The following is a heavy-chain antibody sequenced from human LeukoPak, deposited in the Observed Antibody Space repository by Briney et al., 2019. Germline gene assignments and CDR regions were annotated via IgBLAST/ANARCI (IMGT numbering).Heavy chain of an antibody. CDR2: ISSSSSTI. Sequence: GGSLRLSCAASGITFSSYSMNWVRQAPGKGLEWVSYISSSSSTIYYADSVKGRFTISRDNSKNTLYLQMNSLRAEDTAVYYCARDYDSSGYYQANFDYWGQGTLVTVSS. CDR3: ARDYDSSGYYQANFDY. J-gene: IGHJ4*02. V-gene: IGHV3-48*01. CDR1: GITFSSYS. D-gene: IGHD3-22*01.